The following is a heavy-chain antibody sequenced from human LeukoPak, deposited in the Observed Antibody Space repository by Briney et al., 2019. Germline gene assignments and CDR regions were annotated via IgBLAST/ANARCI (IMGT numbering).Heavy chain of an antibody. Sequence: HAGGSLRLSCAASGFTFSSYAMSWVRQAPGKGLEWVSAISGSGGSTYYADSVKGRFTISRDNSKNTLYLQMNSLRAEDTAVYYCAAVGIVVVPAVDGSVAFDIWGQGTMVTVSS. CDR2: ISGSGGST. CDR1: GFTFSSYA. V-gene: IGHV3-23*01. CDR3: AAVGIVVVPAVDGSVAFDI. J-gene: IGHJ3*02. D-gene: IGHD2-2*01.